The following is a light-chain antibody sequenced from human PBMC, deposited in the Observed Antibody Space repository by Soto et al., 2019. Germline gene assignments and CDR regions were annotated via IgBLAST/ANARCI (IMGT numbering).Light chain of an antibody. CDR2: GAS. V-gene: IGKV3-15*01. J-gene: IGKJ1*01. CDR1: QDVSSN. Sequence: EMVVTQSPATLSVSPGERATLSCRASQDVSSNLAWYQQKPGQAPSLLIYGASTRATGTPARFSGSGSGTEFTLTISSLQSEDYAVYFCQQYNNWPPWTFGQGTKVEIK. CDR3: QQYNNWPPWT.